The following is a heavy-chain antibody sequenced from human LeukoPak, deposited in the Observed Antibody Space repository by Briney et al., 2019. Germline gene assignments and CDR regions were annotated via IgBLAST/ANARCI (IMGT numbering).Heavy chain of an antibody. V-gene: IGHV4-59*11. CDR3: TTIKRGDIFGYFDF. CDR1: GVSMTTHH. Sequence: SETLSLTCTVSGVSMTTHHWNWLRQTPGKGLEWIGYVFDSGRTKVNPSLTSRVTLSTDTSKNQLSLRLSSVTAADTAVYYCTTIKRGDIFGYFDFWGQGILVTVSS. CDR2: VFDSGRT. D-gene: IGHD5-18*01. J-gene: IGHJ4*02.